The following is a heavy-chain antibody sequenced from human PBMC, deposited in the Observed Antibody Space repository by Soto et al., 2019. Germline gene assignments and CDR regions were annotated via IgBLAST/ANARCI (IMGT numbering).Heavy chain of an antibody. D-gene: IGHD4-17*01. Sequence: VQLVESGGGVVQPGRSLRLSCAASGFNFNGNAMHWVRQPPDKGLEWMAGISFDASSKYYADSVKGRFTISRDNSKNTLYLQLNSLRLDDTSVYYGARGYDSTVTMVDNWGQGTLVTVSS. CDR2: ISFDASSK. V-gene: IGHV3-30*04. CDR3: ARGYDSTVTMVDN. CDR1: GFNFNGNA. J-gene: IGHJ4*02.